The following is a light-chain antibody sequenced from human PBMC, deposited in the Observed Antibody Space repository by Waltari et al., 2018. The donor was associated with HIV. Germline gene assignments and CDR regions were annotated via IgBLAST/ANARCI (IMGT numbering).Light chain of an antibody. V-gene: IGKV1-8*01. CDR2: GVS. J-gene: IGKJ3*01. CDR3: QQYFNYPFT. Sequence: AIRMTQSPSSISASKGDKLAITCRASQAIDSSLAWYQQKPGGAPKLLIYGVSTLESGVASRFSGSGFGTQFTLTIGCLQPEDFATYYCQQYFNYPFTFGPGTKV. CDR1: QAIDSS.